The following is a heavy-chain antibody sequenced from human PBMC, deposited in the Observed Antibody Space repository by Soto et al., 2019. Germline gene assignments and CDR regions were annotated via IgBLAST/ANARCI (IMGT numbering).Heavy chain of an antibody. CDR2: INPSARSA. J-gene: IGHJ4*02. CDR3: ARDNSAANGVLDH. Sequence: VSVKVSCKASGYTFTNYYLHWVRQAPGQGLEWVGMINPSARSASYAQKLRGRLTMDRDTSTTTVYMELSRLTSEDTAVYYCARDNSAANGVLDHWGLGTLVTVSS. V-gene: IGHV1-46*04. D-gene: IGHD1-1*01. CDR1: GYTFTNYY.